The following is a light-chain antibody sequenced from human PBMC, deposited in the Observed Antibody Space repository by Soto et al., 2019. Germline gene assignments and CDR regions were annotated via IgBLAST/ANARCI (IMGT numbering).Light chain of an antibody. V-gene: IGLV7-46*01. CDR1: TGAVTSSHY. J-gene: IGLJ1*01. Sequence: QAVVTQEPSLTGSPGGTVTLTCGSNTGAVTSSHYPYWFQQKPGQAPRTLIYDTSNTHSWAPARFSGSLLGGKAALTFSCARPEVEADYYCLLSHGGAYVFGTGTKVTVL. CDR2: DTS. CDR3: LLSHGGAYV.